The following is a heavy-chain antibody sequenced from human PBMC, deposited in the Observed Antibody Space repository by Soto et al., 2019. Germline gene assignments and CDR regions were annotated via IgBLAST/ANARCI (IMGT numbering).Heavy chain of an antibody. D-gene: IGHD2-2*01. Sequence: GWSLRLSCTASGFTFVDYAMSWVRQAPGKGLEWVGFIRSKAYGGTTEYAASVKGRFTISRDDSKSIAYLQMNSLKTEDTAVYYCTREVVVVPAARDYYYGMDVWGQGTTVTVSS. CDR3: TREVVVVPAARDYYYGMDV. J-gene: IGHJ6*02. CDR2: IRSKAYGGTT. V-gene: IGHV3-49*04. CDR1: GFTFVDYA.